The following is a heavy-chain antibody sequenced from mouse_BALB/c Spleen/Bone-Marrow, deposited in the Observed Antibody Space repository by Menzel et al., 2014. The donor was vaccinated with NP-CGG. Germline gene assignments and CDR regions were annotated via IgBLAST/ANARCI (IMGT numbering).Heavy chain of an antibody. D-gene: IGHD1-2*01. Sequence: VQLQQPGAELVKPGASVKLSCTASGFNIKDTYMHWVKQRPEQGLEWIGRIDPANGNTEYDPKFQGKATITADTSSNTAYLQLSSLTSEDTAVYYYARYRLGTYFDYWGQGTTLTVSS. CDR2: IDPANGNT. CDR3: ARYRLGTYFDY. CDR1: GFNIKDTY. V-gene: IGHV14-3*02. J-gene: IGHJ2*01.